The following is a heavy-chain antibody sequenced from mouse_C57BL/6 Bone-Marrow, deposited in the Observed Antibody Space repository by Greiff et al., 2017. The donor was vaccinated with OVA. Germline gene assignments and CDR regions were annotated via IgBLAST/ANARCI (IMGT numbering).Heavy chain of an antibody. CDR2: INPNYGTT. Sequence: EVQLQQSGPELVKPGASVKISCKASGYSFTDYNMNWVKQSNGKSLEWIGVINPNYGTTSYNQKFKGKATLTVDQSSSTACMQLNSLTSEYSAVYYCARPCLYDYDWFAYWGQGTLVTVSA. D-gene: IGHD2-4*01. CDR3: ARPCLYDYDWFAY. CDR1: GYSFTDYN. V-gene: IGHV1-39*01. J-gene: IGHJ3*01.